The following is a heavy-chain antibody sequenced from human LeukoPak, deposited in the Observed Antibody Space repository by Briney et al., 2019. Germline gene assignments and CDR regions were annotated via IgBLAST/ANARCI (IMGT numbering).Heavy chain of an antibody. CDR2: ISSSSSYI. CDR3: ARVRWPVYYGMDV. CDR1: GFTFSSYS. V-gene: IGHV3-21*01. J-gene: IGHJ6*02. Sequence: GGSLRLSCPASGFTFSSYSMNWVRQAPGKGLEWVSSISSSSSYIYYADSVRGRFTISRDNAKNSLYLQMNSLRAEDTAVYYCARVRWPVYYGMDVWGQGTTVTVSS. D-gene: IGHD4-23*01.